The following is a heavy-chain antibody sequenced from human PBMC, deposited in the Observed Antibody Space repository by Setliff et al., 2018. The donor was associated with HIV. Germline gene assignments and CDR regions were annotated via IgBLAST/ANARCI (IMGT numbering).Heavy chain of an antibody. D-gene: IGHD2-8*01. CDR3: VLYSTGASRFDY. CDR2: IDPENDET. J-gene: IGHJ4*02. CDR1: GYTFIDKY. V-gene: IGHV1-69-2*01. Sequence: ASVKVSCKASGYTFIDKYMHWVRQAPGKGLHWMGRIDPENDETKYSQKFQVRFTMTADRSTDTAYMELSGLRSEDTAIYYCVLYSTGASRFDYWGQGTLVTVSS.